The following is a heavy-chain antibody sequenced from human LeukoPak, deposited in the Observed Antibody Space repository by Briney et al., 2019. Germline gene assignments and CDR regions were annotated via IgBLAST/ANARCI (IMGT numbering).Heavy chain of an antibody. CDR2: IEQDGSDK. Sequence: GGSLRLSCAASGFTFSSYWMSWVRQAPGKGLEWVANIEQDGSDKYYVDSVKGRFTLSRDNAENSLFLQMNSLRAEDTAVYYCARTFRIVVPAAIVLGGFDYWGQGTLVTVSS. CDR3: ARTFRIVVPAAIVLGGFDY. V-gene: IGHV3-7*01. CDR1: GFTFSSYW. J-gene: IGHJ4*02. D-gene: IGHD2-2*02.